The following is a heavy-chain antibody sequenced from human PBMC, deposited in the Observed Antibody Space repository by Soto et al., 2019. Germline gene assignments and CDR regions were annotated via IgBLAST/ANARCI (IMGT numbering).Heavy chain of an antibody. Sequence: VEMVQSGAEVKKPGASVRVSCKASGYTFTDYFIHWVRQAPGQGLEWMGWINPNSGGTNYAQKFQGRVTMTWDTSITTVDLDLSRLRSDDTATYYCARDTKIPANAIHDGRWGQGTLVTVSS. CDR3: ARDTKIPANAIHDGR. CDR2: INPNSGGT. J-gene: IGHJ4*02. CDR1: GYTFTDYF. D-gene: IGHD2-2*01. V-gene: IGHV1-2*02.